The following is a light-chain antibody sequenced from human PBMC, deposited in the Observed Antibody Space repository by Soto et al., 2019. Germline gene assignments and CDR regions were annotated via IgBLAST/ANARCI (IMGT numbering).Light chain of an antibody. CDR2: DAS. Sequence: DIQMTQSPSTLSASVGDRLTITCRATQSIRSWLAWFQQKPGKAPKLLIYDASSLESGVPSRFSGSGSETEFSLTISSLQPDDFATYYCQQYNSSPVTFGGDTQVEIK. CDR1: QSIRSW. V-gene: IGKV1-5*01. CDR3: QQYNSSPVT. J-gene: IGKJ4*01.